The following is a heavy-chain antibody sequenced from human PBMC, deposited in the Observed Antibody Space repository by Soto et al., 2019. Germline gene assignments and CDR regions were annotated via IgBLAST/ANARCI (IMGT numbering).Heavy chain of an antibody. J-gene: IGHJ6*02. D-gene: IGHD3-3*01. CDR1: GYSFTSYW. Sequence: GESLKISCKGSGYSFTSYWISWVRQMPGKGLEWMGRIDPSDSYTNYSPSFQGHVTISADKSISTAYLQWSSLKASDTAMYYCARLYYDFWSGFNYYYYGMDAWGQGTTVTVSS. CDR3: ARLYYDFWSGFNYYYYGMDA. V-gene: IGHV5-10-1*01. CDR2: IDPSDSYT.